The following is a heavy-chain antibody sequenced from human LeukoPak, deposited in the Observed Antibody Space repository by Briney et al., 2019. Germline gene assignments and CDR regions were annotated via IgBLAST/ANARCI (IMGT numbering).Heavy chain of an antibody. CDR1: GASISHDYHF. CDR2: IHYSGST. V-gene: IGHV4-61*01. Sequence: SQTLSLTCTVSGASISHDYHFWSWIRQPPGKGLEWIGYIHYSGSTNYNPPLKSRVTISLDTSKNQFSLKLSSVTAADTAVYYCARTSYSIYDAPFGYWGQGTLVTVSS. D-gene: IGHD5/OR15-5a*01. J-gene: IGHJ4*02. CDR3: ARTSYSIYDAPFGY.